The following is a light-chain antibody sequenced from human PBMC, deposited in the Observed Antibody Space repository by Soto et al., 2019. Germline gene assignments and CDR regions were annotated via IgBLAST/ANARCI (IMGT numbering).Light chain of an antibody. V-gene: IGLV1-40*01. CDR2: VNS. CDR1: SSNIGAGYD. Sequence: QAVVTQPPSVSGAPGQRVTISCTGSSSNIGAGYDVHWYQQLPGTAPKLLIYVNSNRPSGVPDRFSGSKSGTSASLAITGLQPEDEADYYCQSFDNSLSGPYVFCTGTKLTVL. CDR3: QSFDNSLSGPYV. J-gene: IGLJ1*01.